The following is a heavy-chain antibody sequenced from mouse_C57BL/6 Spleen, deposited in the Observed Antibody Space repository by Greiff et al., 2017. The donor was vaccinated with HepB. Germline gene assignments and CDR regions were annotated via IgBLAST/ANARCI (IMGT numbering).Heavy chain of an antibody. Sequence: EVQLQQSGPVLVKPGASVKMSCKASGYTFTDYYMNWVKQSHGKSLEWIGVINPYNGGTSYNQKFKGKATLTVDKSSSTAYMELNSLTAEDSAVYYCARRGLSYGSSYGAMDYWVQGTSVTVSS. D-gene: IGHD1-1*01. CDR2: INPYNGGT. CDR3: ARRGLSYGSSYGAMDY. CDR1: GYTFTDYY. J-gene: IGHJ4*01. V-gene: IGHV1-19*01.